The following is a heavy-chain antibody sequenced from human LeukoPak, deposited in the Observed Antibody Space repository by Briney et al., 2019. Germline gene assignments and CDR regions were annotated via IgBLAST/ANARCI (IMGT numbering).Heavy chain of an antibody. CDR3: AELGITMIGGV. CDR1: GFTFSSYA. D-gene: IGHD3-10*02. J-gene: IGHJ6*04. Sequence: PGGSLRLSCAASGFTFSSYAMSWVRQAPGKGLEWVSAISSSSSYIYCADSVKGRFTISRDNAKNSLYLQMNSLRAEDTAVYYCAELGITMIGGVWGKGTTVTISS. CDR2: ISSSSSYI. V-gene: IGHV3-21*01.